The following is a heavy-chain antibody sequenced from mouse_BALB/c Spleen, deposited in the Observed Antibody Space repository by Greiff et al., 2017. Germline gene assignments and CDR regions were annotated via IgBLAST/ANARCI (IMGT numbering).Heavy chain of an antibody. D-gene: IGHD1-1*01. CDR2: ISSGGST. CDR3: ARDYGSSHFDY. V-gene: IGHV5-6-5*01. CDR1: GFTFSSYA. J-gene: IGHJ2*01. Sequence: EVQGVESGGGLVKPGGSLKLSCAASGFTFSSYAMSWVRQTPEKRLEWVASISSGGSTYYPDSVKGRFTISRDNARNILYLQMSSLRSEDTAMYYCARDYGSSHFDYWGQGTTLTVSS.